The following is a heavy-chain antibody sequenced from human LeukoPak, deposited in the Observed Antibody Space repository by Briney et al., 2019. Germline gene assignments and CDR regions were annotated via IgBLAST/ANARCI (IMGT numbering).Heavy chain of an antibody. V-gene: IGHV1-69*05. CDR1: GGTFSSDA. J-gene: IGHJ4*02. D-gene: IGHD5-24*01. CDR2: IIPIFGTA. Sequence: SVNVSCKASGGTFSSDAISWVRQAAGQGLERMGGIIPIFGTANYAQKFQGRVTITTDESTSTAYMELSSLRSEDTAVYYCQLISATTVFDYWGQGTLVTVSS. CDR3: QLISATTVFDY.